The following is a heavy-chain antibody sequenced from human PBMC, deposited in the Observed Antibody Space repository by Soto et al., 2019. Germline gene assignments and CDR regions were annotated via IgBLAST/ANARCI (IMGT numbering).Heavy chain of an antibody. CDR2: INPSGGST. V-gene: IGHV1-46*01. J-gene: IGHJ4*02. D-gene: IGHD6-6*01. CDR3: ARVGSGSSSDY. CDR1: GYTFTSYY. Sequence: QVQLVQSGAEVKKPGASVKVSCKASGYTFTSYYMHWVRQAPGQGLEWMGIINPSGGSTNYAQKLQGRVTMTTDTSTSTAYMELRSLRSDDTAVYYCARVGSGSSSDYWGQGTLVTVSS.